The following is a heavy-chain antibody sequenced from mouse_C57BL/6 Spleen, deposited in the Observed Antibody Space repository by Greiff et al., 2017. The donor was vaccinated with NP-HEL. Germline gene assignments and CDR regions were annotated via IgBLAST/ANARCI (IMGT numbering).Heavy chain of an antibody. CDR3: ARVVTTYMDY. J-gene: IGHJ4*01. CDR1: GYTFTDYY. CDR2: IYPGSGNT. V-gene: IGHV1-76*01. D-gene: IGHD2-2*01. Sequence: QVQLQQSGAELVRPGASVKLSCKASGYTFTDYYINWVKQRPGQGLEWIARIYPGSGNTYYNEKFKGKATLTAEKSSSTAYMQLSSLTSEDSAVYFCARVVTTYMDYWGQGTSDTVSS.